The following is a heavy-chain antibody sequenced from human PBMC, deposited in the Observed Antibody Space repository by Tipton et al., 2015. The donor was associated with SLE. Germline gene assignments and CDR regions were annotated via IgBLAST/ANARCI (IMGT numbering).Heavy chain of an antibody. J-gene: IGHJ4*02. D-gene: IGHD2-15*01. CDR2: IRYDGSNK. V-gene: IGHV3-30*02. Sequence: GSLRLSCAASGFTFSSYGMHWVRQAPGKGLEWVAFIRYDGSNKYYADSVKGRFTISRDNSKNTLYLQMNSLRAEDTAVYYCAKDRVTGWRLLPQGFDYWGQGTLVTVSS. CDR3: AKDRVTGWRLLPQGFDY. CDR1: GFTFSSYG.